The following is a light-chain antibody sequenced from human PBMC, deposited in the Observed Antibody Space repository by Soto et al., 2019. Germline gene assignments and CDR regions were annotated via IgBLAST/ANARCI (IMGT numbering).Light chain of an antibody. J-gene: IGLJ2*01. Sequence: QSVLTQSSSASASLGSSVKLTCTLSSGHSSYIIAWHQQQPGKAPRYLMKLEDSGIYNKGSGVPDRFSGSSSGADRYLTISHPPAGDEADYYCETWDSNTRVFGGGTKLTVL. CDR2: LEDSGIY. CDR3: ETWDSNTRV. CDR1: SGHSSYI. V-gene: IGLV4-60*03.